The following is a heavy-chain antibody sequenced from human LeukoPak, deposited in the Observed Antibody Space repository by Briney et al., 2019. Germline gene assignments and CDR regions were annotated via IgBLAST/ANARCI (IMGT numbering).Heavy chain of an antibody. D-gene: IGHD2-2*01. V-gene: IGHV3-23*01. CDR1: GFTFSSYA. J-gene: IGHJ4*02. CDR3: AKVVVRDYLDY. Sequence: GRSLGLSRAASGFTFSSYAMSWVRHDPGKGLEWVSAISGSGGSTYYADSVKGRFTISRDNSKNTLYLQMSSLRAEDTAVYYCAKVVVRDYLDYWGQGTLVSVSS. CDR2: ISGSGGST.